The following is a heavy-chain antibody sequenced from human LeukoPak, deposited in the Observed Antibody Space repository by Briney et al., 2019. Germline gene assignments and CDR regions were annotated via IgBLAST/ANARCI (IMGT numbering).Heavy chain of an antibody. CDR3: MRHASGEPPRY. D-gene: IGHD7-27*01. V-gene: IGHV4-59*05. CDR2: IHHTGTP. Sequence: GSLRLSCAASGFTFGSYSMNWVRQPPGKGLEWIASIHHTGTPYYNPSLKSRVTISVDTSKNQFSLQFSSVIAADTAVYYCMRHASGEPPRYWGQGTLVTASS. CDR1: GFTFGSYSMN. J-gene: IGHJ4*02.